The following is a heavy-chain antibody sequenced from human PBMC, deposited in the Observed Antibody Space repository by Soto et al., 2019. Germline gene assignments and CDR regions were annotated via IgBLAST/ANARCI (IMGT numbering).Heavy chain of an antibody. CDR2: IRSKANSYAT. J-gene: IGHJ2*01. V-gene: IGHV3-73*01. CDR3: FFKAEDGIRDSVPVSAFLLNRSSDL. D-gene: IGHD3-9*01. Sequence: GKGLEWVGRIRSKANSYATAYAASLKGRFTISRDDSKNTASLQMNSLKTEDTAVYYFFFKAEDGIRDSVPVSAFLLNRSSDL.